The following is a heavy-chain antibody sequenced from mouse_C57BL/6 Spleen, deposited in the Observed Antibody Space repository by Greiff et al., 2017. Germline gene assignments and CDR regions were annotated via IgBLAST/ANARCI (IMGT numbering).Heavy chain of an antibody. Sequence: QVQLQQSGAELARPGASVKLSCKASGYTFTSYGISWVKQRTGQGLEWIGEIYPRSGNTYYNEKFKGKATLTADKSSSTAYMELRSLTSEDSAVYFCARSMNYYYGSSYKHFDVWGTGTTVTVSS. CDR3: ARSMNYYYGSSYKHFDV. CDR2: IYPRSGNT. CDR1: GYTFTSYG. J-gene: IGHJ1*03. D-gene: IGHD1-1*01. V-gene: IGHV1-81*01.